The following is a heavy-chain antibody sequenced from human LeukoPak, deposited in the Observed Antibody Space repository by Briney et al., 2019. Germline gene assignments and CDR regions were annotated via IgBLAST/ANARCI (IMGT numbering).Heavy chain of an antibody. V-gene: IGHV4-39*07. J-gene: IGHJ6*03. CDR1: SGSISTSNYY. CDR2: IFYSGST. CDR3: ARTRGGGDGYNYDYYYYYMDV. D-gene: IGHD5-24*01. Sequence: PSETLSLTCTVSSGSISTSNYYWGWVRQPPGKALEWIGNIFYSGSTYYSPSLKSRVTMSVDTSKNQFSLKLSSVTAADTAVYYCARTRGGGDGYNYDYYYYYMDVWGKGTTVTISS.